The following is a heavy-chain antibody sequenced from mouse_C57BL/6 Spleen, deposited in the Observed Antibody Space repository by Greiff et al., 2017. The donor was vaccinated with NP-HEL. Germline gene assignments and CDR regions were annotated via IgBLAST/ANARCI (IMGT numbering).Heavy chain of an antibody. CDR2: IYPGSGST. Sequence: VQLQQPGAELVKPGASVKMSCKASGYTFTSYWITWVKQRPGQGLEWIGDIYPGSGSTNYNEKFKSKATLTVDTSSSTAYMQLSSLTSEDSAVYYCARRGNWDEGFAYWGQGTLVTVSA. D-gene: IGHD4-1*01. CDR3: ARRGNWDEGFAY. J-gene: IGHJ3*01. V-gene: IGHV1-55*01. CDR1: GYTFTSYW.